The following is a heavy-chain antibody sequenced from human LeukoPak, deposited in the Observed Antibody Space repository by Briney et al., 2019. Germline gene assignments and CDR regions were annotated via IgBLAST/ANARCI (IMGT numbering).Heavy chain of an antibody. CDR1: GASISSGTYH. V-gene: IGHV4-30-2*06. CDR3: ASGDIYFDY. CDR2: IINHSGTT. D-gene: IGHD7-27*01. J-gene: IGHJ4*02. Sequence: SETLSLTCSVSGASISSGTYHWAWLRQSPGKGLEWIGYIINHSGTTSYNPSLKSRVTISADTSKNLLSLNLRSVTAADTAVYYCASGDIYFDYWGQGTLVTVSS.